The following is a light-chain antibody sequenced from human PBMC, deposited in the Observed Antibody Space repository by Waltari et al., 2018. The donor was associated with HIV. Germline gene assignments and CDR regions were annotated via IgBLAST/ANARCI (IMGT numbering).Light chain of an antibody. CDR1: SRDVGTYNY. CDR2: DVK. CDR3: CSFANPNFL. Sequence: QSALTQPASVSGSPGQSITISCTGSSRDVGTYNYISWYQQHPGTVPKLIIYDVKERPSVVSDRFSGSKYCTTASLTISGLQAEDEADYYCCSFANPNFLFGSGTKVTVL. J-gene: IGLJ1*01. V-gene: IGLV2-23*02.